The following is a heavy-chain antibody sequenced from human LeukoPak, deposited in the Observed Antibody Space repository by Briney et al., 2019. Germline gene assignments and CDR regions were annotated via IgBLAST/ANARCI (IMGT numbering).Heavy chain of an antibody. Sequence: ASVKVSCKASVYTFTGYYMHWVRQAPGPGLEWMGWINPNSGGTNYAQKFQGRVTMTRDTSISTAYMELSRLRSDDTAVYYCARGPWELPLPNFDYWGQGTLVTVSS. CDR2: INPNSGGT. V-gene: IGHV1-2*02. CDR1: VYTFTGYY. D-gene: IGHD1-26*01. CDR3: ARGPWELPLPNFDY. J-gene: IGHJ4*02.